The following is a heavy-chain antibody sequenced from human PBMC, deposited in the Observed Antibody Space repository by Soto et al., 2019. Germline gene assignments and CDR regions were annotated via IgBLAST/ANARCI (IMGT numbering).Heavy chain of an antibody. CDR2: ISGSGGST. J-gene: IGHJ4*02. D-gene: IGHD3-16*02. CDR3: AKVLNLGELSRSYYFDY. CDR1: GFTFSSYA. V-gene: IGHV3-23*01. Sequence: GGSLRLSCAASGFTFSSYAMSWVRQAPGKGLEWVSAISGSGGSTYYADSVKGRFTISRDNSKNTLYLQMNSLRAEDTAVYYCAKVLNLGELSRSYYFDYWGQGTLVTVSS.